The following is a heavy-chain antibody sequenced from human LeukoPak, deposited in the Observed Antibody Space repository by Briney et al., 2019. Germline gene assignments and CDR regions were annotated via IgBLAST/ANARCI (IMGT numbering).Heavy chain of an antibody. J-gene: IGHJ4*02. V-gene: IGHV1-69*04. CDR3: ARDPPLAEWELLMDY. Sequence: SVKVSCKASGSTFSSYAISWVRQAPGQGLEWMGRIIPILGIANYAQKFQGRVTITADKSTSTAYMELSSLRSEDTAVYYCARDPPLAEWELLMDYWGQGTLVTVSS. D-gene: IGHD1-26*01. CDR1: GSTFSSYA. CDR2: IIPILGIA.